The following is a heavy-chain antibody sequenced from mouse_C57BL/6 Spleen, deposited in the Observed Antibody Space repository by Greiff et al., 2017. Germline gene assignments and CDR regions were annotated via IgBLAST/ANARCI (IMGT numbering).Heavy chain of an antibody. D-gene: IGHD2-1*01. CDR2: INPSTVGT. CDR1: VYSFPGSY. V-gene: IGHV1-42*01. CDR3: ANLLWSD. Sequence: EVQLQQSGPELVKPGASVKISSKAPVYSFPGSYMNWLKQSPEKSLEWIGEINPSTVGTTYNQKFKAKATLTVDKSSSTAYMQLKSLTSEDSAVYYCANLLWSDWGQGTLVTGSA. J-gene: IGHJ3*01.